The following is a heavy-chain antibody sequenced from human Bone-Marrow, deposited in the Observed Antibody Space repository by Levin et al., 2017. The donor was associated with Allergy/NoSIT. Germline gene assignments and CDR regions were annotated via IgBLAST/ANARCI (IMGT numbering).Heavy chain of an antibody. CDR3: ARGIIGDVRVAHKEAFDI. V-gene: IGHV3-21*01. CDR1: GFTFSIYS. D-gene: IGHD2-8*02. Sequence: GGSLRLSCTVSGFTFSIYSINWVRQAPGKGLEWVSSISSSGSDMYYVDSVKGRFTISRDNATNSLTLQMNSLRAEDTAVCYCARGIIGDVRVAHKEAFDIWGQGTLVSVSS. J-gene: IGHJ3*02. CDR2: ISSSGSDM.